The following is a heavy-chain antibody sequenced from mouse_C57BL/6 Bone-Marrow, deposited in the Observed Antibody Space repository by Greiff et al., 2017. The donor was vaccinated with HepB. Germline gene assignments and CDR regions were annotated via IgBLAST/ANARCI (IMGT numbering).Heavy chain of an antibody. D-gene: IGHD2-3*01. CDR3: ARGGWLPVY. CDR1: GYTFTSYW. J-gene: IGHJ4*01. Sequence: QVHVKQPGAELVKPGASVKLSCKASGYTFTSYWMHWVKQRPGQGLEWIGMIHPNSGSTNYNEKFKSKATLTVDKSSSTAYMQLSSLTSEDSAVYYCARGGWLPVYWGQGTSVTVSS. CDR2: IHPNSGST. V-gene: IGHV1-64*01.